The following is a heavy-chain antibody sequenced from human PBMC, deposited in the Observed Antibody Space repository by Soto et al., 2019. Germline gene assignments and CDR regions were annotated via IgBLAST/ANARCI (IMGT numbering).Heavy chain of an antibody. CDR3: ARGGISHWAYFYYMDV. Sequence: SETLSLTCTVSGGSISSSSYYWGWIRQPPGKGLEWIGSIYYSGSTYYNPSLKSRVTISVDTSKNKFSLKLSSVTAADTAVYYCARGGISHWAYFYYMDVWDRGTTVTVSS. J-gene: IGHJ6*03. CDR1: GGSISSSSYY. V-gene: IGHV4-39*01. D-gene: IGHD6-13*01. CDR2: IYYSGST.